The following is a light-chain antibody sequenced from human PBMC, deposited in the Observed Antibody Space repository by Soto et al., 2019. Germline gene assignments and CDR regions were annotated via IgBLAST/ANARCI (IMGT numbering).Light chain of an antibody. CDR2: EVT. CDR1: SSDIGVFNF. Sequence: QSALTQPALVSGSPGQSITISCTGSSSDIGVFNFVSWYQQHPGKAPKLILFEVTNRPSGVSNRFSGAKSGNTASLTISGLQVEDEADYHCTSFTTGSTWVFGGGTKVTVL. CDR3: TSFTTGSTWV. V-gene: IGLV2-14*01. J-gene: IGLJ3*02.